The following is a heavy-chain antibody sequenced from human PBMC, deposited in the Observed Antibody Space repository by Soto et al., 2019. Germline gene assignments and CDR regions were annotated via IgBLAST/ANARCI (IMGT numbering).Heavy chain of an antibody. CDR2: ITGRGGST. CDR3: AKEAEQTFGGVIVTRYYFDY. Sequence: GSMSLSRVAPGSSVGKYELVCVRHAPGEGLGWGASITGRGGSTYYADSVEGRFTISRDNSKNTLYLQMNSLRAEDTAVYYCAKEAEQTFGGVIVTRYYFDYWGQGTLVTASS. V-gene: IGHV3-23*01. J-gene: IGHJ4*02. CDR1: GSSVGKYE. D-gene: IGHD3-16*02.